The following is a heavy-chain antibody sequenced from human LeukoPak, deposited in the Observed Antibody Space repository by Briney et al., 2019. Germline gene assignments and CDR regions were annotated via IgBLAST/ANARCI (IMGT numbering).Heavy chain of an antibody. V-gene: IGHV3-9*01. Sequence: GGSLRLSCAASGFTFDDYAMHWVRQAPGKGLEWVSGISWNSGSIGYADSVKGRFTISRDNAKNSLYLQMNSLRAEDTALYYCAKAVTRYSSGWYGVFDYWGQGTLVTVSS. CDR2: ISWNSGSI. CDR3: AKAVTRYSSGWYGVFDY. J-gene: IGHJ4*02. D-gene: IGHD6-19*01. CDR1: GFTFDDYA.